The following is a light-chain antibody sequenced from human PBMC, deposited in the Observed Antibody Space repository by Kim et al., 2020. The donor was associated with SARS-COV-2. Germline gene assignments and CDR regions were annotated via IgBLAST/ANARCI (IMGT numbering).Light chain of an antibody. CDR3: QSYDNSLSGSRV. V-gene: IGLV1-40*01. CDR2: ANN. J-gene: IGLJ3*02. CDR1: SANIGAGYD. Sequence: QSVLTQPPSVSGAPGQRVTISCTGSSANIGAGYDVHWYQHVPGTVPKLLIYANNNRPSGVPDRFSGSKSGTLASLAITGLQADDEAEYYCQSYDNSLSGSRVFGGGTQLTVL.